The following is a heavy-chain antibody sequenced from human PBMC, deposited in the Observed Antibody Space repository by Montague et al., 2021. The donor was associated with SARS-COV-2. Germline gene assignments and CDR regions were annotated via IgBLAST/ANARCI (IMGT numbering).Heavy chain of an antibody. CDR2: IYSGGSK. CDR1: GFTVSSNY. Sequence: SLRLSCAASGFTVSSNYMSWVRQAPGKGLEWVSGIYSGGSKYHADSVKGRFTISRHNTKNTLYLQMNSLITEDTAVYYCARDLTYGSGRSYYYYGMDAGGQGTTVP. V-gene: IGHV3-53*04. CDR3: ARDLTYGSGRSYYYYGMDA. J-gene: IGHJ6*02. D-gene: IGHD3-10*01.